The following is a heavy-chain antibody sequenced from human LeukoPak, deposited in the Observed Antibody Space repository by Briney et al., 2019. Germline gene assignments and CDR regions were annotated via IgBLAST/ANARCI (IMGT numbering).Heavy chain of an antibody. CDR1: GFTFSSYS. V-gene: IGHV3-21*01. Sequence: GGSLRLSCAASGFTFSSYSMNWVRQAPGKGLEWVSSISSSSSYIYYADSVKGRFTISRDNAKNSLYLQMNSLRAEDTAVYYCARDPGLSSSVSPEDYWGQGTLVTVSS. J-gene: IGHJ4*02. D-gene: IGHD6-6*01. CDR3: ARDPGLSSSVSPEDY. CDR2: ISSSSSYI.